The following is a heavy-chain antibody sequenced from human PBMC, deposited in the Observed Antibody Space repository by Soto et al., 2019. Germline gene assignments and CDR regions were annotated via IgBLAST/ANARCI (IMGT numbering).Heavy chain of an antibody. V-gene: IGHV4-31*03. Sequence: QVQLQESGPGLVKPSQPLSLPCTVSGGSISSGGSSWSWIGQHPGRGLEWIGYIYYSGSTYYNPSLKSRVTISVDTSKNQFSLKLSSVTAADTAVYYCARSPEATVTAFDYWGQGTLVTVSS. D-gene: IGHD4-17*01. CDR1: GGSISSGGSS. CDR3: ARSPEATVTAFDY. CDR2: IYYSGST. J-gene: IGHJ4*02.